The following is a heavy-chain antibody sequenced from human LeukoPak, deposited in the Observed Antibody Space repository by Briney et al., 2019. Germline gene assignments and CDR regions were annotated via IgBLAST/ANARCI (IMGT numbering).Heavy chain of an antibody. J-gene: IGHJ4*02. CDR1: GGSISSSSYY. Sequence: SETLSLTCTVSGGSISSSSYYWGWIRQPPGKGLEWIGSIYYSGSTNYNPSLKSRVTISVDTSKNQFSLKLSSVTAADTAVYYCARNFGLRGVPYYWGQGTLVTVSS. CDR2: IYYSGST. D-gene: IGHD3-10*01. V-gene: IGHV4-39*07. CDR3: ARNFGLRGVPYY.